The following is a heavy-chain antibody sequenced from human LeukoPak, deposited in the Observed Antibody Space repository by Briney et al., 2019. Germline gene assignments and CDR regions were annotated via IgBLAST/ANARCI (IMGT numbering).Heavy chain of an antibody. CDR3: ARWERHSSSLWYYFDY. V-gene: IGHV1-69*05. Sequence: SVKVSCKASGGTFSSYAISWVRQAPGQGLEWMGGIIPIFGTADYAQKFQGRVTITTDESTSTAYMELSSLRSEDTAVYYCARWERHSSSLWYYFDYWGQGTLVTVSS. CDR1: GGTFSSYA. CDR2: IIPIFGTA. D-gene: IGHD6-6*01. J-gene: IGHJ4*02.